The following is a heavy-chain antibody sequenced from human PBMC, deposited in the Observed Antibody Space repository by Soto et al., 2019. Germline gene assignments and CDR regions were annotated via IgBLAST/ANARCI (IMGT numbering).Heavy chain of an antibody. V-gene: IGHV1-46*01. CDR1: GYIFTNYY. Sequence: ASVKVSCKASGYIFTNYYIYWLRQAPGQGLEWMGMINPSGGRTTFAQRFQDRVSLARDTPTSTVYMELGSLRSDDTAVYYCARAAAGGRGFDYWGQGTLVTVSS. D-gene: IGHD6-13*01. CDR2: INPSGGRT. J-gene: IGHJ4*02. CDR3: ARAAAGGRGFDY.